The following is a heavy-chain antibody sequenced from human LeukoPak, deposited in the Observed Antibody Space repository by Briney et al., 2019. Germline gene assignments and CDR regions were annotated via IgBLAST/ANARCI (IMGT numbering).Heavy chain of an antibody. Sequence: GGSLRLSGVASGFTFSSYAMDWGRRAPGKGLEWVSVIYSGGSTYYADSVKGRFTISRDNSKNTLYLQMNSLRAEDTAVYYCARETEEHCSSTSCYRPGDYWGQGTLVTVSS. D-gene: IGHD2-2*01. CDR1: GFTFSSYA. CDR3: ARETEEHCSSTSCYRPGDY. J-gene: IGHJ4*02. CDR2: IYSGGST. V-gene: IGHV3-53*01.